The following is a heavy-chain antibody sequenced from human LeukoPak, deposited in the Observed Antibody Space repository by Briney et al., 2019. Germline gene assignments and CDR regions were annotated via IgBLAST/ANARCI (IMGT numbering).Heavy chain of an antibody. V-gene: IGHV1-69*13. CDR2: IIPIFGTA. J-gene: IGHJ6*03. CDR1: GGTFSSYA. D-gene: IGHD3-10*01. CDR3: ARSPTAITMVRGVIITGYYYMDV. Sequence: ASVKVSCKASGGTFSSYAISWVRQAPGQGLGWMGGIIPIFGTANYAQKFQGRVTITADESTSTAYMELSSLRSEDTAVYYCARSPTAITMVRGVIITGYYYMDVWGKGTTVTVSS.